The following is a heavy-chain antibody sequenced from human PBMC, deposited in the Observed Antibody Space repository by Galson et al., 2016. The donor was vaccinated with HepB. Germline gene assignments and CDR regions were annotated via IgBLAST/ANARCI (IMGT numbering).Heavy chain of an antibody. V-gene: IGHV3-74*01. Sequence: SLRLSCAASGFTFSASPMHWVRQAPGKGLVWISRIFTDGSGTLYADSVKGRFTISRDNAKNTLFLQMNSLRADDTAVYYCGRGSKYGFDMWGQGTMVTVSS. CDR3: GRGSKYGFDM. CDR1: GFTFSASP. CDR2: IFTDGSGT. J-gene: IGHJ3*02.